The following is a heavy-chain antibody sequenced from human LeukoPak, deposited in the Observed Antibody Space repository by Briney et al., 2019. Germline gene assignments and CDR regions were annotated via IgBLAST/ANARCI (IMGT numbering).Heavy chain of an antibody. CDR3: ASGGVVVPAALLYGMDV. D-gene: IGHD2-2*01. V-gene: IGHV1-2*02. CDR1: GYTFTGYY. Sequence: ASVKVPCKASGYTFTGYYMHWVRQAPGQGLEWMGWINPNSGGTNYAQKFQGRVTMTRDTSISTAYMELSRLRSDDTAVYHCASGGVVVPAALLYGMDVWGQGTTVAVSS. J-gene: IGHJ6*02. CDR2: INPNSGGT.